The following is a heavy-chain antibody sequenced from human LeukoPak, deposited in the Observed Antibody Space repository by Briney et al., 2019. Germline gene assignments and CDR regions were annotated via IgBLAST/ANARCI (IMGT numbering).Heavy chain of an antibody. J-gene: IGHJ4*02. D-gene: IGHD4-17*01. CDR3: AKSKTAVTTGYLDY. V-gene: IGHV3-21*04. CDR2: INSSSNYI. Sequence: GGSLRLSCAASGFTFSSYTMNWVRQAPGKGLEWVSSINSSSNYIYYADSVKGRFTISRDNSKNSLYLQMNSLRTEDTALYYCAKSKTAVTTGYLDYWGQGTLVTVSS. CDR1: GFTFSSYT.